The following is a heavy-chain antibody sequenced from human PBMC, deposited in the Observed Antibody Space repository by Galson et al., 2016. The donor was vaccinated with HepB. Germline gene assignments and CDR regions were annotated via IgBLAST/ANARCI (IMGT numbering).Heavy chain of an antibody. CDR3: ARDIYGPTYFYYYGLDV. CDR1: GFTFASCG. D-gene: IGHD2/OR15-2a*01. Sequence: SLRLSCAGSGFTFASCGMNWVRQAPGKGLEWVSYITSSGGAIYYPDSVKGRFTISRDNAKNSLYLQMNSLRAEDTAVYYCARDIYGPTYFYYYGLDVWGEGTTVTVSA. V-gene: IGHV3-48*01. CDR2: ITSSGGAI. J-gene: IGHJ6*04.